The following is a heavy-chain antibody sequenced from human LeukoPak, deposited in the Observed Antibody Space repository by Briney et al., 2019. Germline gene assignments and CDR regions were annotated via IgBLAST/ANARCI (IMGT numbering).Heavy chain of an antibody. Sequence: PGGSLRLSCAASGFTFRSYDMNWVRQAPGKGLEWVSYISSSSSMIYYADSVKGRFTISRDNAKNSLYLQMKSLRDEDTAIYYCARDYGDLPARVPYFDYWGQGTLVTVSS. CDR2: ISSSSSMI. V-gene: IGHV3-48*02. CDR3: ARDYGDLPARVPYFDY. CDR1: GFTFRSYD. D-gene: IGHD4-17*01. J-gene: IGHJ4*02.